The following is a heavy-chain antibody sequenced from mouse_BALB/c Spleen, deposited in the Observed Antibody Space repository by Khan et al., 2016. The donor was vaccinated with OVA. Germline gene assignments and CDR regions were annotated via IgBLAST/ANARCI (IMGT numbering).Heavy chain of an antibody. CDR3: ARDYGSYYFDY. J-gene: IGHJ2*01. V-gene: IGHV1-20*02. CDR1: GYSFTGYF. D-gene: IGHD1-1*01. CDR2: INPYNGDT. Sequence: EVQLQESGPELVKPGASVKISCKASGYSFTGYFMNWVMQSHGKSLEWIGRINPYNGDTFYNQKFKGKATLTVDKSSSTAHMELRSLASEDSAVYYCARDYGSYYFDYWGQGTTLTVSS.